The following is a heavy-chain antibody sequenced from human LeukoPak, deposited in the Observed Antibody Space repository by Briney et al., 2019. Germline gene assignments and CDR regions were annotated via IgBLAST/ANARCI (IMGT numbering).Heavy chain of an antibody. CDR2: INPNNGGT. Sequence: ASVKVSCKTSGYNFSGYDINWVRQAPGHGPEWMGLINPNNGGTEYAQRFQGRVTMTRDTSISTAFMELSGLRSDDTAVYYCARGIPSFTLFGVVIYWGQGTAVTVSS. J-gene: IGHJ4*02. D-gene: IGHD3-3*01. CDR1: GYNFSGYD. V-gene: IGHV1-2*02. CDR3: ARGIPSFTLFGVVIY.